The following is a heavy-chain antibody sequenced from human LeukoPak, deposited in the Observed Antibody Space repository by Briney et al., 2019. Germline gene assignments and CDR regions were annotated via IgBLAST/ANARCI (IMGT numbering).Heavy chain of an antibody. CDR1: GYTFTSYG. CDR3: ARDQFARVASTFDP. J-gene: IGHJ5*02. V-gene: IGHV1-18*01. D-gene: IGHD3-3*01. CDR2: ISVYNGNT. Sequence: ASVKVSCKASGYTFTSYGIGWVRQAPGQGLEWMGWISVYNGNTHYAQKLQGRVTMTTDTSTSTAYMELRSLRSDDTAVYYCARDQFARVASTFDPWGQGTLVTVSS.